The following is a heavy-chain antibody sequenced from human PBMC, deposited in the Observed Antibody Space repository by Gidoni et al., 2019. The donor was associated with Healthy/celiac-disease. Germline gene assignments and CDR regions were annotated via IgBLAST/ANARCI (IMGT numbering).Heavy chain of an antibody. J-gene: IGHJ4*02. CDR2: IKSKTDGGTT. D-gene: IGHD4-17*01. Sequence: EVQLVESGGGLVKPGGSLRLPCAASGFTFSNAWMSGVRQAPGKGLEWVGRIKSKTDGGTTDYAAPVKGRFTISRDDSKNTLYLQMNSLKTEDTAVYYCTTDFLYGTAGYWGQGTLVTVSS. V-gene: IGHV3-15*01. CDR3: TTDFLYGTAGY. CDR1: GFTFSNAW.